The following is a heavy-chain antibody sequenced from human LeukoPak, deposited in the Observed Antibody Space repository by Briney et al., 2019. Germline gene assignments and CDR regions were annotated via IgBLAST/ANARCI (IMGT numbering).Heavy chain of an antibody. D-gene: IGHD6-13*01. CDR3: ARWLRGIADEDGVDV. J-gene: IGHJ6*02. V-gene: IGHV3-74*01. CDR2: INNDGSST. Sequence: GGSLRLSCAASGFTFSSYWMHWVRQAPGKGLVWVSRINNDGSSTSYADSVKGRFTISRDNAKNTLYLQMNSLRAEDTAVYYCARWLRGIADEDGVDVWGQGTTVTVSS. CDR1: GFTFSSYW.